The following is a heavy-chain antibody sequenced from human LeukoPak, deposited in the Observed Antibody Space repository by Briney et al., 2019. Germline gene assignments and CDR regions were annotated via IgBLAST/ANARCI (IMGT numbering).Heavy chain of an antibody. Sequence: GGSLRLSCAASGFTFSSYAMHWVRQAPGKGLEWVAVISYDGSNKYYADSVKGRFTISRANSKNTLYLQMNSLRAEDTAVYYCARPGIAAAATDYWGQGTLVTVSS. CDR2: ISYDGSNK. D-gene: IGHD6-13*01. CDR3: ARPGIAAAATDY. V-gene: IGHV3-30*04. CDR1: GFTFSSYA. J-gene: IGHJ4*02.